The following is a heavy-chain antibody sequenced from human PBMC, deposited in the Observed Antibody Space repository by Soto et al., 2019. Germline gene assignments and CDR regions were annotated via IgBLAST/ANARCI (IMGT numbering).Heavy chain of an antibody. D-gene: IGHD2-2*01. CDR3: AAGIPDIVVGQAAISD. J-gene: IGHJ4*02. Sequence: SVKVSCKASGCTFSSYAISWVRQARGQGLEWMGGIIPIFGTANYAQKFQGRVTITADESTSTAYMELSSLRSEDTAVYYCAAGIPDIVVGQAAISDWGQGTVVTVSS. CDR2: IIPIFGTA. CDR1: GCTFSSYA. V-gene: IGHV1-69*13.